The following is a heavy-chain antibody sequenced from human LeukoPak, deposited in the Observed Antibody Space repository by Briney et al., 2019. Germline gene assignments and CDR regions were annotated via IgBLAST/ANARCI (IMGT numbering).Heavy chain of an antibody. D-gene: IGHD2-2*01. CDR3: ARGYCSSTSCYYYGMDV. Sequence: SETLSLTCAVYGGSFSGYYWSWIRQPPGKGLEWIGEINHSGSTNYNPSLKSRVTISVDTSKNQFSLKPSSVTAADTAVYYCARGYCSSTSCYYYGMDVWGQGTTVTVSS. J-gene: IGHJ6*02. CDR1: GGSFSGYY. CDR2: INHSGST. V-gene: IGHV4-34*01.